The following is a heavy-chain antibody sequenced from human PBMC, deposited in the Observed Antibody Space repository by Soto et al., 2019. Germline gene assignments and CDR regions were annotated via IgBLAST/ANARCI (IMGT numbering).Heavy chain of an antibody. Sequence: GGSLRLSCAASGFTFSSYSMNWVRQAPGKGLEWVSSISSSSSYIYYADSVKGRFTISRDNAKNSLYLQMNSLRAEDTAVYYCASTFAVRGGIIGRLDYWGQGTLVTVSS. D-gene: IGHD3-10*02. J-gene: IGHJ4*02. CDR2: ISSSSSYI. CDR3: ASTFAVRGGIIGRLDY. V-gene: IGHV3-21*01. CDR1: GFTFSSYS.